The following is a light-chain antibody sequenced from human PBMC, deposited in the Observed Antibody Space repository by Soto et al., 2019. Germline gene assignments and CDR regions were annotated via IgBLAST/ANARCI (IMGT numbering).Light chain of an antibody. J-gene: IGKJ1*01. CDR2: STS. Sequence: EIVMTQSPATVSVSPGESATLSCRASQSVGSSLAWYQQKPGQAPRLVIYSTSARATDFPARFSGSGSGTEFTLTIRSLQSEDFAVYYCQQYNTWPLTFGQGTKVEIK. V-gene: IGKV3-15*01. CDR3: QQYNTWPLT. CDR1: QSVGSS.